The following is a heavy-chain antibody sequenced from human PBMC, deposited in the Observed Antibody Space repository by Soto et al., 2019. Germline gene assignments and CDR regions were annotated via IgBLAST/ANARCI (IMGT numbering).Heavy chain of an antibody. J-gene: IGHJ3*02. Sequence: QVQLQQWGAGLLKPSETLSLTCAVYGGSFSGYYWSWIRQPPGKGLEWIGEINHSGSTNYNPSLKSRVTISVETSKTQCSLKLSSVTAADTAVYYCARWAVDKRIYCSGGSCYFAFDIWGQGTMVTVSS. CDR3: ARWAVDKRIYCSGGSCYFAFDI. CDR1: GGSFSGYY. V-gene: IGHV4-34*01. D-gene: IGHD2-15*01. CDR2: INHSGST.